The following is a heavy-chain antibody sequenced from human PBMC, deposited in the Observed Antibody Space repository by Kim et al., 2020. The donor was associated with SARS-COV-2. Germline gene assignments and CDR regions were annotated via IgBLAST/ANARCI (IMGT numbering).Heavy chain of an antibody. CDR2: IYYSGST. CDR3: ARGYDMEPCYFDY. V-gene: IGHV4-39*01. J-gene: IGHJ4*02. CDR1: GGSISSSSYY. D-gene: IGHD3-9*01. Sequence: SETLSLTCTVSGGSISSSSYYWGWICQPPGKGLEWIGSIYYSGSTYYNPSLKSRVTISVDTSKNQFSLKLSSVTAADTAVYYCARGYDMEPCYFDYWGQGTLVTVSS.